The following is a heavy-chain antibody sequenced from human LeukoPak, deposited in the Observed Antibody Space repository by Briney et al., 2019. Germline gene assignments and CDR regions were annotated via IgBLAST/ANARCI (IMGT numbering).Heavy chain of an antibody. J-gene: IGHJ4*02. V-gene: IGHV4-59*01. D-gene: IGHD3-3*01. CDR3: ASSPHYDFWSGYRPDFDY. CDR1: GGSISGYY. Sequence: SETLSLTCTVSGGSISGYYWSWIRQPPGKGLEWIGYIYYSGSTNYNPSLKSRVTISVDTSKNQFSLKLSSVTAADTAVYYCASSPHYDFWSGYRPDFDYWGQGTLVTVSS. CDR2: IYYSGST.